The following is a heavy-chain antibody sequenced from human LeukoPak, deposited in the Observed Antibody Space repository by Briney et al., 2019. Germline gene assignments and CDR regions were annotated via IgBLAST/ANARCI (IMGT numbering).Heavy chain of an antibody. CDR1: GFTFSSYW. CDR2: ISVSGGST. J-gene: IGHJ2*01. V-gene: IGHV3-23*01. CDR3: ARGEESSGWYFIGRYFDL. Sequence: PGGSLRLSCAASGFTFSSYWMSWVRQAPGKGLEWVSAISVSGGSTYYADSVKGRFTISRDNSKNTLYLQMNSLRAEDTAVYYCARGEESSGWYFIGRYFDLWGRGTLVTVSS. D-gene: IGHD6-19*01.